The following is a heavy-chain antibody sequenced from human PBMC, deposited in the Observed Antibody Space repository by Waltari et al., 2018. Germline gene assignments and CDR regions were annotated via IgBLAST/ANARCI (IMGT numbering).Heavy chain of an antibody. V-gene: IGHV3-53*01. CDR2: IYSGGST. Sequence: EVQLVESGGGLIQPGGSLRLSCAASGFTVSSTYMSWVRQAPGKGLEWVSVIYSGGSTYYADSVKGRFTISRDNSKNTLYLQMNSLRAEDTAVYYCARFTIFGVVQDAFDIWGQGTMVTVSS. D-gene: IGHD3-3*01. CDR1: GFTVSSTY. J-gene: IGHJ3*02. CDR3: ARFTIFGVVQDAFDI.